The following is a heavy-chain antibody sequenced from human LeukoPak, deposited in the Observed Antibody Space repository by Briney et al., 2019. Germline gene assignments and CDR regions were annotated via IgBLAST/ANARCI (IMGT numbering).Heavy chain of an antibody. CDR1: GGSISSYY. Sequence: SETLSLTCTVSGGSISSYYWSWIRQPPGKGLEWIGYIYYSGSTNYNPSLKSRVTISVDTSKNQFSLKLSSVTAADTAVYYCARGYTATLYYFDYWGQGTLVTVSS. J-gene: IGHJ4*02. V-gene: IGHV4-59*08. CDR2: IYYSGST. D-gene: IGHD5-18*01. CDR3: ARGYTATLYYFDY.